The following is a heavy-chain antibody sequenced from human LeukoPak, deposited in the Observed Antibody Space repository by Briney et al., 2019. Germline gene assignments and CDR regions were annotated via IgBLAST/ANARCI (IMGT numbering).Heavy chain of an antibody. CDR1: GLTLSSYA. D-gene: IGHD1-1*01. Sequence: GRSLRLSCAVSGLTLSSYAMHWVRQAPGKGLEWVAVISYDGSNKYYADSVKGRFTISRDNSENTLDLQMNGLRAEGTAVYYCARDPGTTGRRGNWFDPWGQGTLVTVSS. V-gene: IGHV3-30-3*01. CDR3: ARDPGTTGRRGNWFDP. CDR2: ISYDGSNK. J-gene: IGHJ5*02.